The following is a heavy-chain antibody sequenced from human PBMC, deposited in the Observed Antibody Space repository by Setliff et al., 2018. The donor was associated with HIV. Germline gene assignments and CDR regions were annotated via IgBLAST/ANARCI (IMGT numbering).Heavy chain of an antibody. CDR1: GGSISSYH. D-gene: IGHD3-22*01. Sequence: SETLSLTCTVSGGSISSYHWSWIRQPPGKGLEWIGYIYDRGSTNYNPSLKSRVTISADTSKSQFSLRLNSVTAADTAVSYCARGHYYDGSGQYYFDYWGQGTLVTVSS. CDR2: IYDRGST. CDR3: ARGHYYDGSGQYYFDY. V-gene: IGHV4-59*01. J-gene: IGHJ4*02.